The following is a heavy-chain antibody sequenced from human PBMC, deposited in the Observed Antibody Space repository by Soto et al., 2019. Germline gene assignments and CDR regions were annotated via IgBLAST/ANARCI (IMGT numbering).Heavy chain of an antibody. V-gene: IGHV1-18*04. Sequence: ASVKVSCKASGYTFTGYYMHWVRQAPGQGLEWMGWISAYNGNTNYAQKLQGRVTMTTDTSTSTAYMELRSLRSDDTAVYYCARDSVAYNWNYRSDYWGQGTLVTVSS. D-gene: IGHD1-7*01. J-gene: IGHJ4*02. CDR3: ARDSVAYNWNYRSDY. CDR2: ISAYNGNT. CDR1: GYTFTGYY.